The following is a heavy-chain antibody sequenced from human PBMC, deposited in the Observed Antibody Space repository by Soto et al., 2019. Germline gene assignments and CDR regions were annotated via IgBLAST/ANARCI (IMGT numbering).Heavy chain of an antibody. Sequence: PGGSLRLSCAASGFTFSSYGMHWVRQAPGKGLEWVAVISYDGSNKYYADSVKGRFTISRDNSKDTLYLQMNSLRAEDTAVYHCAKDQSDQHSYGGYFDYWGQGTLVTVSS. CDR2: ISYDGSNK. J-gene: IGHJ4*02. CDR1: GFTFSSYG. CDR3: AKDQSDQHSYGGYFDY. D-gene: IGHD5-18*01. V-gene: IGHV3-30*18.